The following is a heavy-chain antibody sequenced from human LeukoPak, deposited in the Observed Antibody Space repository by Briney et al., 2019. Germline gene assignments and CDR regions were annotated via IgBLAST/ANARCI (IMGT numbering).Heavy chain of an antibody. CDR1: GYTFTNYP. CDR3: ARTASGNYGNFDL. V-gene: IGHV7-4-1*02. CDR2: INTSTGNP. J-gene: IGHJ4*02. D-gene: IGHD1-26*01. Sequence: ASVKVSCKASGYTFTNYPINWVRQAPGPGLEWMGWINTSTGNPTYVQGFSGRFVFSLDTSVRTANLQISSLKAEDAAVYYCARTASGNYGNFDLWGQGTLVTVSS.